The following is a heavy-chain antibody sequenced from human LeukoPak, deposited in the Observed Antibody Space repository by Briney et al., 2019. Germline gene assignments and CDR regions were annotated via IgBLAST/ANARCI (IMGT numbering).Heavy chain of an antibody. CDR2: ISASNGNT. Sequence: ASVKVSCKASGYTFTSYGISWVRQAPGQGLEWMGWISASNGNTNYAQKLQGRVTMTTDTSTSTAYMELRSLRSDDTAVYYCARDERAGSGSYKYYYYGMDVWGKGTTVTVSS. J-gene: IGHJ6*04. CDR1: GYTFTSYG. D-gene: IGHD3-10*01. CDR3: ARDERAGSGSYKYYYYGMDV. V-gene: IGHV1-18*04.